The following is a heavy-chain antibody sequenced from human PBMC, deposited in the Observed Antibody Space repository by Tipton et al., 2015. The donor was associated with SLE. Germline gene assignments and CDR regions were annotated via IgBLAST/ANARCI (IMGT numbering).Heavy chain of an antibody. CDR2: INHSGGT. D-gene: IGHD2-2*01. CDR3: ARGIVVVPAANGGGMDV. V-gene: IGHV4-34*01. J-gene: IGHJ6*02. CDR1: GGSFSGYY. Sequence: TLSLTCAVYGGSFSGYYWSWIRQPPGKGLEWIGEINHSGGTNYNPSLKSRATISVDTSKNQFSLKLSSVTAADTAVYYCARGIVVVPAANGGGMDVWGQGTTVPVSS.